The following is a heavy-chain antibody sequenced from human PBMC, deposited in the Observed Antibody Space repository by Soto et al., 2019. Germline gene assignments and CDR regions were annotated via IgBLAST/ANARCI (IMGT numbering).Heavy chain of an antibody. Sequence: QVQLVQSGAEVKKPGSSVKVSCKASGGTFSSYAISWVRQAPGQGLEWMGGIIPISDTTNYAQKFQGRVTITADESTSTDYMELSSLRYEDTAVYYCARSQGSSTSVDIYYYYYGMDVWGQGTTVTVSS. CDR1: GGTFSSYA. V-gene: IGHV1-69*01. D-gene: IGHD2-2*01. J-gene: IGHJ6*02. CDR2: IIPISDTT. CDR3: ARSQGSSTSVDIYYYYYGMDV.